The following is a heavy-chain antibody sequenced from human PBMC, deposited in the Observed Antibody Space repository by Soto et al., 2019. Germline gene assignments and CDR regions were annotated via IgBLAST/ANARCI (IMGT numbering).Heavy chain of an antibody. J-gene: IGHJ6*02. Sequence: EVQLVESGGGLVQPGGSLRLSCAASGFTFSSYWMSWVRQAPVKGLEWVGNIKQDGREKNYVDFMEGRFTISRDNAGNSLYLQMNSLRAEDTAVYYCARIASAGRGWDVWGQGTTVVVSS. CDR1: GFTFSSYW. CDR2: IKQDGREK. CDR3: ARIASAGRGWDV. D-gene: IGHD6-13*01. V-gene: IGHV3-7*01.